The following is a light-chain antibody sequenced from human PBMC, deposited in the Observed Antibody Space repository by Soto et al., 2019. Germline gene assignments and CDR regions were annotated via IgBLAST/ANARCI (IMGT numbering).Light chain of an antibody. CDR1: QNILYKSKNKNY. CDR3: QQYHATPFT. CDR2: WAS. Sequence: DIVMSQSPDSLGMSLGESATINCKSSQNILYKSKNKNYLAWYQQKPGQPPKLLIYWASTRESGVPDRFSGSGSGTDFTLTINGLQAEDGAVYFCQQYHATPFTIGPGTKVDIK. J-gene: IGKJ3*01. V-gene: IGKV4-1*01.